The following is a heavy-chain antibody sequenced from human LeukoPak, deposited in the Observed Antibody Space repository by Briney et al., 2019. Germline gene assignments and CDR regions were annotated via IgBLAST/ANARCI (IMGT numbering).Heavy chain of an antibody. CDR3: ARGRGTTVSTPIDY. D-gene: IGHD4-17*01. Sequence: ASVKVSCKASGYTFTSYGISWVRQAPGHGLEWMGWISAYNGNTNYAQKLQGRVTMTTDTSTSTDYMELRSLRSDDTAVYYCARGRGTTVSTPIDYWGQGTLVTVSS. CDR1: GYTFTSYG. CDR2: ISAYNGNT. V-gene: IGHV1-18*01. J-gene: IGHJ4*02.